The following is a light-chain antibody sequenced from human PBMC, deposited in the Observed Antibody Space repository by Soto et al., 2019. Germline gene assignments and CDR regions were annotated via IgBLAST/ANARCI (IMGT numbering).Light chain of an antibody. CDR1: QSISSSY. Sequence: EAVFTQSPDTLSLSPGERATLSCRASQSISSSYLAWYQQRPGQAPRLLLYGAYNRATGIPDRFSGSGSGTDFTLTISRLEPEDFAMYYCQQYGGSPWTFGQGTKVDIK. CDR2: GAY. J-gene: IGKJ1*01. V-gene: IGKV3-20*01. CDR3: QQYGGSPWT.